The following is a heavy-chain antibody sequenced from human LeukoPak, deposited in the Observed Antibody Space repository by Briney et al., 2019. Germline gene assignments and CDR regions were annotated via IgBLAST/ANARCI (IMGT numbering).Heavy chain of an antibody. D-gene: IGHD2-15*01. CDR1: EFTFSSYE. CDR2: ISSSGSTI. V-gene: IGHV3-48*03. Sequence: PGGSLRLSCAASEFTFSSYEMRWVRQAPEKGLEWVSYISSSGSTIYYADSVKGRFTISRDNAKNSLYLQMNSLRAEDTAVYYCAGNHYCSGGSCYSDLGYWGQGTLVTVSS. J-gene: IGHJ4*02. CDR3: AGNHYCSGGSCYSDLGY.